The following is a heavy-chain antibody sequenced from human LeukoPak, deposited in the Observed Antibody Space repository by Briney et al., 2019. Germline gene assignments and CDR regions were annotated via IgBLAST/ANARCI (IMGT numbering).Heavy chain of an antibody. CDR2: ISYDGSNK. V-gene: IGHV3-30*04. CDR1: GFTFSSYA. D-gene: IGHD3-22*01. CDR3: ARFGAPALYYYDSSGYQDAFDI. Sequence: PGRSLRLSCAASGFTFSSYAMHWVRQAPGKGLEWVAVISYDGSNKYYADSVKGRFTISRDNSKNTLYLQMNSLRAEDTAVYYCARFGAPALYYYDSSGYQDAFDIWGQGTMVTVSS. J-gene: IGHJ3*02.